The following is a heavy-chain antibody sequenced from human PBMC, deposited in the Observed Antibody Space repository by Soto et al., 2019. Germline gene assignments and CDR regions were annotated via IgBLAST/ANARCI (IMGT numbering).Heavy chain of an antibody. J-gene: IGHJ4*02. Sequence: XTRSLPCPVSGGSLTNSSYYWGWSRQSPGKGLEWIGSVYYRGGIYSKSSVKSRFTISVDTSKNRFSLSLNSVTASHSAVSLCVSQRTTVPTQAHFDYWGPGALGTVSS. CDR1: GGSLTNSSYY. CDR2: VYYRGGI. V-gene: IGHV4-39*01. D-gene: IGHD4-17*01. CDR3: VSQRTTVPTQAHFDY.